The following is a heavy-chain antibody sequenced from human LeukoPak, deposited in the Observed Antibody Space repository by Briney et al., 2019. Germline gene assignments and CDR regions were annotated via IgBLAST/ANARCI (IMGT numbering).Heavy chain of an antibody. J-gene: IGHJ6*03. D-gene: IGHD5-24*01. CDR3: AKGGAATMRDGYNYYYYYMEV. Sequence: GGSLRLSCAASGFTFNNYWMTWVRQAPGKRLEWVSLISGSGGHTYYGDSVKGRFTISRDNSTNRLYLQMNSLRPEDTAVYYCAKGGAATMRDGYNYYYYYMEVWGRGTTVTVSS. CDR1: GFTFNNYW. V-gene: IGHV3-23*01. CDR2: ISGSGGHT.